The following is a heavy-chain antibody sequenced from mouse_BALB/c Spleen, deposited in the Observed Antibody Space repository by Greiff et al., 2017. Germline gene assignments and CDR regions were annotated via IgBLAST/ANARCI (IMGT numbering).Heavy chain of an antibody. CDR2: IYPGDGDT. D-gene: IGHD1-1*01. V-gene: IGHV1-87*01. CDR1: GYTFTSYW. CDR3: ARDATVYAMDY. Sequence: VQLQQSGAELARPGASVKLSCKASGYTFTSYWMQWVKQRPGQGLEWIGAIYPGDGDTRYTQKFKGKATLTADKSSSTAYMQLSSLASEDSAVYYCARDATVYAMDYWGQGTSVTVSS. J-gene: IGHJ4*01.